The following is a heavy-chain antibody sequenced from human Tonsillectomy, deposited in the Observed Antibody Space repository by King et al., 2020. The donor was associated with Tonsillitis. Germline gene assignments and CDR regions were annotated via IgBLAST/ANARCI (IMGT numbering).Heavy chain of an antibody. V-gene: IGHV3-23*04. Sequence: VQLVESGGGLVQPGGSLRLSCAASGFTFSSYAMSWVRQAPGKGLEWVSGISGSDGSTYYADSVKGRFTISRDNSKNTLFLQMNSLRAEDTAVYYCASGYRRSWYGRASEFFHPWGQGTLVTVSS. CDR1: GFTFSSYA. CDR2: ISGSDGST. CDR3: ASGYRRSWYGRASEFFHP. D-gene: IGHD6-13*01. J-gene: IGHJ1*01.